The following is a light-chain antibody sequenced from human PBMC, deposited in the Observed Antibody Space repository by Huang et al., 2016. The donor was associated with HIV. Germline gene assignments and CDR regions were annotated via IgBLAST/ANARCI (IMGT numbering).Light chain of an antibody. CDR3: QQYNSYSGYT. V-gene: IGKV1-5*03. CDR2: KAS. J-gene: IGKJ2*01. Sequence: DIQMTQSPSTLSASVGDRVTITCRASQSISSWLAWYQQKSGKAPKLLIYKASSLERGVPSRFSGSGSGTEFTLTISSLQPNDVGTYYCQQYNSYSGYTFGQGTKLEIK. CDR1: QSISSW.